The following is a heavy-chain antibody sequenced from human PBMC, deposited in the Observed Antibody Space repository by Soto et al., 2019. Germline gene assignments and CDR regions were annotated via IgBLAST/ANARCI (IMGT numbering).Heavy chain of an antibody. CDR3: ARQAGGITIFGGWFDP. CDR1: DDSISSSSYY. J-gene: IGHJ5*02. Sequence: QLRLQESGPGLVKPSETLSLTCSVSDDSISSSSYYWGWIRQPPGKGLEWIGSIYYSGTTYYNPSLRSRVTISIDTSKNHFSLKVSSVTAADTAVYYCARQAGGITIFGGWFDPWGQGTLVTVSS. D-gene: IGHD3-3*01. CDR2: IYYSGTT. V-gene: IGHV4-39*01.